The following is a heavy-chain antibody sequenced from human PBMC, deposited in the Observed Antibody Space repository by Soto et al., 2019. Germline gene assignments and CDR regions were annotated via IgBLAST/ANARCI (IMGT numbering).Heavy chain of an antibody. D-gene: IGHD6-13*01. V-gene: IGHV3-30-3*01. Sequence: QVQLVESGGGVVQPGRSLRLSCAASGFTFSSYAMHWVRQAPGKGLEWVAVISYDGSDKYYADSVKGRFTISRDNSKNTLYLQMNSLRAEDTAVYYCARDKGSPRSAAAGTFDYWGQGTLVTVSS. J-gene: IGHJ4*02. CDR1: GFTFSSYA. CDR2: ISYDGSDK. CDR3: ARDKGSPRSAAAGTFDY.